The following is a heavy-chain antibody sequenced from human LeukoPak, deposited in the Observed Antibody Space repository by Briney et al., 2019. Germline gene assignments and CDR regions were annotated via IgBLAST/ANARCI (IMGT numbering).Heavy chain of an antibody. CDR2: IRGSGSPI. CDR3: VRDPDALDF. V-gene: IGHV3-48*02. CDR1: GFTFSSYS. J-gene: IGHJ4*02. Sequence: GGSLRLSCAPSGFTFSSYSMNWVRQAPGKGLEWVSYIRGSGSPIYYADSVRGRFTISRDNAKNSLYLQMNSQRDEYTAGYYCVRDPDALDFWGQGTPVTVSS.